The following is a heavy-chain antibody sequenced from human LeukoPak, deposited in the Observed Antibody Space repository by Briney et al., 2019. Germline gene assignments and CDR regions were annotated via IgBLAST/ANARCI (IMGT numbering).Heavy chain of an antibody. CDR2: ISYDGSNK. D-gene: IGHD3-10*01. CDR3: ARRPDYYGSGERGLDY. J-gene: IGHJ4*02. CDR1: GFTFSSYG. Sequence: PGRSLRLSCAASGFTFSSYGMHWVRQAPGKGLEWVAVISYDGSNKYYADSVKGRFTISRDNSKNTLYLQMNSLRAEDTAVYYCARRPDYYGSGERGLDYWGQGTLVTVSS. V-gene: IGHV3-30*03.